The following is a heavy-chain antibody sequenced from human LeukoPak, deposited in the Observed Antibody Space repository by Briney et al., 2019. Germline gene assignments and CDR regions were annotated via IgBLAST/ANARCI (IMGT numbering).Heavy chain of an antibody. CDR2: INHSGST. D-gene: IGHD3-3*01. J-gene: IGHJ4*02. CDR3: ARATIFGVVIIRKYFDY. Sequence: SETLSLTCAVYGGSFSGYYWSWIRQPPGKGLEWIGEINHSGSTNYNPSLKSRVTISVDTSKNQFSLKLSSVTAADTAVYYCARATIFGVVIIRKYFDYWGQGNLVTVSS. V-gene: IGHV4-34*01. CDR1: GGSFSGYY.